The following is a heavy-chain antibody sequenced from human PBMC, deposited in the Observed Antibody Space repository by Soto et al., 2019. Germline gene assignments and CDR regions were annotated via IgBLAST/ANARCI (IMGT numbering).Heavy chain of an antibody. CDR1: GGSISSGDYY. D-gene: IGHD3-22*01. J-gene: IGHJ4*02. V-gene: IGHV4-30-4*01. CDR3: ARDHNSSGYYSA. Sequence: SETLSLTCTVSGGSISSGDYYWSWIRQPPGKGLEWIGYIYYSGSTYYNPSLKRRVTISVDTSKNQFSLKLSSVTAADTAVYYCARDHNSSGYYSAWGQETLVPFSS. CDR2: IYYSGST.